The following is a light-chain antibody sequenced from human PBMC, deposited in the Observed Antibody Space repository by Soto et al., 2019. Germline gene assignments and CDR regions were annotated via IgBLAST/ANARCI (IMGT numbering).Light chain of an antibody. Sequence: QSVLTQPPSVSGAPGQRVTISCTGTNSNIGSDYGVHWYQQFPGTAPKLLIYGNSNRPSGVPDRFSGSKSGTSASLAITGLQAEDEADYYCQSYDRSLRACVFGTGTKVTV. J-gene: IGLJ1*01. V-gene: IGLV1-40*01. CDR3: QSYDRSLRACV. CDR2: GNS. CDR1: NSNIGSDYG.